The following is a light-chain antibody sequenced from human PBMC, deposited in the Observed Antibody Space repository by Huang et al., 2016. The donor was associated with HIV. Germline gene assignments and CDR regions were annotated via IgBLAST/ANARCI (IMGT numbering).Light chain of an antibody. J-gene: IGKJ4*01. Sequence: EIVLTQSPVTLSLSPGERATLSCRASQSVSSYLAWYQHKPGQAPRLLIYDTSNRATGIPARFRGSGSGTDFTLTISSLEPEDFAVYYCQQRSNWPPRLTFGGGTKVEIK. CDR2: DTS. CDR3: QQRSNWPPRLT. V-gene: IGKV3-11*01. CDR1: QSVSSY.